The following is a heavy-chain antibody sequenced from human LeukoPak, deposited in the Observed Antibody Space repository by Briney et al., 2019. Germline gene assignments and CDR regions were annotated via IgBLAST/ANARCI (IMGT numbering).Heavy chain of an antibody. CDR1: ADSFRSHY. Sequence: SETLSLTCTVSADSFRSHYWTWIRQPPGKGLEWIGYISYTGSTNYNPSLKSRLTISVDTSKNQFSLKLSSVTAADTAVYYCARDPTTVTKGFDVWGLGTLVTVSS. J-gene: IGHJ3*01. CDR2: ISYTGST. D-gene: IGHD4-17*01. CDR3: ARDPTTVTKGFDV. V-gene: IGHV4-59*11.